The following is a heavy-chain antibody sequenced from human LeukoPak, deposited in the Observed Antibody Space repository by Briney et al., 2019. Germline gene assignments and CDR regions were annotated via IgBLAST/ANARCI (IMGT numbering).Heavy chain of an antibody. J-gene: IGHJ6*02. CDR3: ARIRIVGATRDYYYYYGMDV. CDR1: GGSISSSSYY. D-gene: IGHD1-26*01. Sequence: SETLSLTCTASGGSISSSSYYWGWIRQPPGKGLEWIGSIYYSGSTYYNPSLKSRVTISVDTSKNQFSLKLSSVTAADTAVYYCARIRIVGATRDYYYYYGMDVWGQGTTVTVSS. CDR2: IYYSGST. V-gene: IGHV4-39*01.